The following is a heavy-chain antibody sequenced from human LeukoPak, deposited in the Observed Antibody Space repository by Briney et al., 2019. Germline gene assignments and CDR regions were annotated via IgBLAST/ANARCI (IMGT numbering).Heavy chain of an antibody. Sequence: GGSLRLSCAASGFTFSSSAMSWVRQAPGRGLEWVSAISGSGGSTYYADSVKGRFTISRDNSKNTLYLQMNSLRAEDTAVYYCAKEEAAAGSGVSREEYFQHWGQGTLVTVPS. CDR3: AKEEAAAGSGVSREEYFQH. CDR2: ISGSGGST. D-gene: IGHD6-13*01. J-gene: IGHJ1*01. CDR1: GFTFSSSA. V-gene: IGHV3-23*01.